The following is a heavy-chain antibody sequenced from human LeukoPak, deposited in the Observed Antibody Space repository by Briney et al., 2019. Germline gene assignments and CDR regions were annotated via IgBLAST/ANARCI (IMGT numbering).Heavy chain of an antibody. Sequence: PGGSLRLSCAASGFTLSSYAMSWVRQAPGKGLEWVSAISGNGDSTYYADSAKGRLTISRDNSKNTLYLQMNSLRPEDTALYYCAKDIGGAVAHTYDYWGQGTLVTVSS. CDR2: ISGNGDST. CDR1: GFTLSSYA. J-gene: IGHJ4*02. CDR3: AKDIGGAVAHTYDY. D-gene: IGHD6-19*01. V-gene: IGHV3-23*01.